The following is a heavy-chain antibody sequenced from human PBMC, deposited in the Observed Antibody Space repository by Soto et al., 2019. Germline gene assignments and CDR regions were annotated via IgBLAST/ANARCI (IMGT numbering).Heavy chain of an antibody. Sequence: QVHLVQSGAEVKKPGASVKVSCKGSGYDFTTYGITWVRQAPGQGLEWMAWISAHNGNTDYAQKLQGSVTVTRDTSTSTAYMELGSLRSDDTAVYYCARGRYGDYWGQGDLVTVSS. CDR3: ARGRYGDY. CDR2: ISAHNGNT. J-gene: IGHJ4*02. D-gene: IGHD1-1*01. V-gene: IGHV1-18*01. CDR1: GYDFTTYG.